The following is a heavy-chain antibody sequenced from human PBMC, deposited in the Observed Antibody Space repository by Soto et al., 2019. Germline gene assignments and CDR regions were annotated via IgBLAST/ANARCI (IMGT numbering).Heavy chain of an antibody. CDR3: ARRTSPRYDFWSGRHPYYFDY. D-gene: IGHD3-3*01. J-gene: IGHJ4*02. V-gene: IGHV4-34*01. CDR2: INHSGST. CDR1: GGSFSGYY. Sequence: SETLSLTCAVYGGSFSGYYWSWIRQPPGKGLEWIGEINHSGSTNYNPSLKSRVTISVDTSKNQFSLKLSSVTAADTAVYCCARRTSPRYDFWSGRHPYYFDYWGQGTLVTVSS.